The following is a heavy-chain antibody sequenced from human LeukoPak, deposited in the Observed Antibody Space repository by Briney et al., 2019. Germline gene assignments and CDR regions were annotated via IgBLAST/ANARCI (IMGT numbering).Heavy chain of an antibody. CDR2: INPSGGST. D-gene: IGHD5-24*01. Sequence: ASVKVSCKASGYTFTSYYMHWVRQAPGQGLEWMGLINPSGGSTSYAQKFQGRVTMTRDMSTSTVYMELSSLRSEDTAVYYCARLSGEMATIARVGYYFDYWGQGTLVTVSS. V-gene: IGHV1-46*01. CDR3: ARLSGEMATIARVGYYFDY. CDR1: GYTFTSYY. J-gene: IGHJ4*02.